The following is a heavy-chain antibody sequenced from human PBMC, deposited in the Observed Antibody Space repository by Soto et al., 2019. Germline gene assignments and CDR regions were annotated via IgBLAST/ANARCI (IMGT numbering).Heavy chain of an antibody. Sequence: ASVKVSCKASGYTFTSYGISWVRRAPGQGLEWMGWISAYNGNTKYAQKLQGRVTMTTDTSTSTAYMELRSLRSDDTAVYYCARDSGRVGTYYYDSSGSDAFDIWGQGTMVTVSS. CDR2: ISAYNGNT. CDR1: GYTFTSYG. CDR3: ARDSGRVGTYYYDSSGSDAFDI. J-gene: IGHJ3*02. D-gene: IGHD3-22*01. V-gene: IGHV1-18*01.